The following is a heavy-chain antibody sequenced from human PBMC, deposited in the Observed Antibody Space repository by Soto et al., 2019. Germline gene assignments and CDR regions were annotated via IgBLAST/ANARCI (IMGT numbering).Heavy chain of an antibody. CDR3: ARGPFVVSGPK. V-gene: IGHV4-39*01. CDR1: GGSISSSSYY. Sequence: ASETLSLTCTGSGGSISSSSYYWGWVRQPPGKGLEWIGSIYYSGSTYYNPSLKSRVTISVDTSKNQFSLKLSSVTAADTAVYYCARGPFVVSGPKWGQGTLVTVSS. D-gene: IGHD2-15*01. J-gene: IGHJ4*02. CDR2: IYYSGST.